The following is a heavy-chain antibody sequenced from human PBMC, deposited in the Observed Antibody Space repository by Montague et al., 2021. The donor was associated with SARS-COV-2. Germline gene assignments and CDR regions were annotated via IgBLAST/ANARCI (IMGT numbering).Heavy chain of an antibody. J-gene: IGHJ5*02. CDR3: ASDPHDYGWFDP. D-gene: IGHD4-17*01. V-gene: IGHV4-61*09. Sequence: TLSLTCTVSGGSISSASYYWSWNRQPAGKGWDGNGHIYSTAITNYNPTLKSRVPISVDLSKNQFSLKMTSVTAADTAVYYCASDPHDYGWFDPWGQGTLVTVSS. CDR1: GGSISSASYY. CDR2: IYSTAIT.